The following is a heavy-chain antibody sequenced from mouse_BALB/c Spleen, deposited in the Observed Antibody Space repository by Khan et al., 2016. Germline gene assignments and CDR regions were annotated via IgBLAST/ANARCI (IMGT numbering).Heavy chain of an antibody. V-gene: IGHV1-63*02. CDR3: ARGGYDYDGGAWFAY. Sequence: QVQLQQSGAELVRPGTSVKMSCKAAGYTFTNYWIGWVKQRPGHGLEWIGDIYPGGGYTNYNEKFKGKATLTAETSSSTAYMQLSSLPSDDSAIYYCARGGYDYDGGAWFAYWGQGTLVTVSA. CDR1: GYTFTNYW. D-gene: IGHD2-4*01. CDR2: IYPGGGYT. J-gene: IGHJ3*01.